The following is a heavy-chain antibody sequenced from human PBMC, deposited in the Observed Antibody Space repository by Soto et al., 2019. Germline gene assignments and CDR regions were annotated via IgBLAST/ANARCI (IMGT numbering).Heavy chain of an antibody. Sequence: SETLSLTCSVSNGSISVFYWTWIRQPPGKILEWIGYIHYSGRTDYNPSLTSRATMSVDTSKNQFSLNLKSITAADTAVYYCVRVGVGIGNHFDSWGRGTLVTV. V-gene: IGHV4-59*12. D-gene: IGHD1-26*01. CDR2: IHYSGRT. J-gene: IGHJ4*02. CDR1: NGSISVFY. CDR3: VRVGVGIGNHFDS.